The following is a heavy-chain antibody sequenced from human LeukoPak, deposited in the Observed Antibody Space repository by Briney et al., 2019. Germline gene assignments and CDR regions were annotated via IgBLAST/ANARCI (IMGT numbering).Heavy chain of an antibody. J-gene: IGHJ5*02. CDR3: ARAPADILTGYFAWTNWFDP. Sequence: ASVKVSCKASGYTFTSYAMNWVRQAPGQGLEWMGWINTNTGNPTYAQGFTGRFVFSLDTSVSTAYLQISSLKAEDTAVYYCARAPADILTGYFAWTNWFDPWGQGTLVTVSP. D-gene: IGHD3-9*01. CDR1: GYTFTSYA. V-gene: IGHV7-4-1*02. CDR2: INTNTGNP.